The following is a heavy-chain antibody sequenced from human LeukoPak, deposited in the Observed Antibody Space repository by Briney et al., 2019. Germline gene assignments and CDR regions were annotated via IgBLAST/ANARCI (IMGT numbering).Heavy chain of an antibody. D-gene: IGHD3-22*01. J-gene: IGHJ4*02. CDR2: TRFDGSNK. Sequence: GSLRLSCAASGFTFSSYGMHWVRQAPGKGLEWVAFTRFDGSNKYYADSVKGRFTISRDNSKNTLYLQMNSVRSEDTAVYYCARDVLGTYYYDSSGSPRAYWGQGTLVTVSS. V-gene: IGHV3-30*02. CDR1: GFTFSSYG. CDR3: ARDVLGTYYYDSSGSPRAY.